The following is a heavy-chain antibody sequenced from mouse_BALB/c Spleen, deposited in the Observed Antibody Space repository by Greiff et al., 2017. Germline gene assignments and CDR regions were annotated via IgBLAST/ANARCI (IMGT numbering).Heavy chain of an antibody. V-gene: IGHV1S137*01. CDR2: ISTYYGNT. Sequence: QVQLQQSGAELVRPGVSVKISCKGSGYTFTDYAMHWVKQSHAKSLEWIGVISTYYGNTNYNQKFKGKATMTVDKSSSTAYMELARLTSEDSAIYYCAREVRYAMDYWGQGTSVTVSS. CDR1: GYTFTDYA. D-gene: IGHD2-14*01. CDR3: AREVRYAMDY. J-gene: IGHJ4*01.